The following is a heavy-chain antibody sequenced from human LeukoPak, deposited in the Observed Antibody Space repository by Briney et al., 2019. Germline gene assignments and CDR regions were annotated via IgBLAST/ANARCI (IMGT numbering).Heavy chain of an antibody. J-gene: IGHJ6*03. Sequence: NPGGSLRLSCAASGFTFSDYYMSWIRQAPGKGLEWVSYISSSGSTIYYADSVKGRFTISRDNAKNSLYLQMNSLRAEDTAVYYCAREIPYYYYYMDVWGKGTTVTVSS. CDR3: AREIPYYYYYMDV. CDR1: GFTFSDYY. CDR2: ISSSGSTI. V-gene: IGHV3-11*01.